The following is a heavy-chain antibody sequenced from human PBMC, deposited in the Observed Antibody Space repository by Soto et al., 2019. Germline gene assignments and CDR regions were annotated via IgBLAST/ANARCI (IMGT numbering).Heavy chain of an antibody. V-gene: IGHV4-31*03. CDR3: ATIPPSPAPNRDPFDV. Sequence: QVQLQESGPGLLKPSETLSLTCSVSGGSVSSGRYYWSWVRQHPGKGLEWIGNIHHRGTTDYNPSLNGRALISRDRPQNHVSLTLGSVTAADTAVYYCATIPPSPAPNRDPFDVWGQGTVVTVSS. J-gene: IGHJ3*01. CDR1: GGSVSSGRYY. CDR2: IHHRGTT.